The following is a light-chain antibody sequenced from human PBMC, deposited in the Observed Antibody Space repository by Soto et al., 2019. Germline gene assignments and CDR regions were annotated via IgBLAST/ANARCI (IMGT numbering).Light chain of an antibody. CDR1: SSDVGGYNY. J-gene: IGLJ2*01. CDR2: DVS. Sequence: QSALTQPASVSGSPGQSITISCTGTSSDVGGYNYVSWYQQHPGKAPKLMIYDVSNRPSGVSNRFSGSKSGNTASLAISGLQAEDEAEYYCSSYTSSRTPRVFGRGTKLTVL. V-gene: IGLV2-14*01. CDR3: SSYTSSRTPRV.